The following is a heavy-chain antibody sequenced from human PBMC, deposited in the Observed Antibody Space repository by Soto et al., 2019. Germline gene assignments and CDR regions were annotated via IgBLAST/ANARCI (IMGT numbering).Heavy chain of an antibody. CDR1: GFTFSSYG. Sequence: GGSLRLSCAASGFTFSSYGMHWVRQAPGKGLEWVAVISYDGSNKYYADSVKGRFTISRDNSKNTLYLQMNSLRAEDTAVYYCAKERESVFGDSTKYCSSTSCGGDFDYWGQGTLVTVSS. V-gene: IGHV3-30*18. CDR3: AKERESVFGDSTKYCSSTSCGGDFDY. D-gene: IGHD2-2*01. J-gene: IGHJ4*02. CDR2: ISYDGSNK.